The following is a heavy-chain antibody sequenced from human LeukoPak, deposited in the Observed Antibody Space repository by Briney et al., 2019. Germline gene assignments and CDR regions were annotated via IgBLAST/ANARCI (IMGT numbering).Heavy chain of an antibody. Sequence: SETLSLTCTVSGGSISSGDYYWSWIRQPPGKGLEWIGYTYYSGSTYYNPSLKSRVTISVDTSKNQFSLKLSSVTAADTAVYYCARARETTVTTGAFDIWGQGTMVTVSS. CDR3: ARARETTVTTGAFDI. CDR2: TYYSGST. V-gene: IGHV4-30-4*01. D-gene: IGHD4-17*01. CDR1: GGSISSGDYY. J-gene: IGHJ3*02.